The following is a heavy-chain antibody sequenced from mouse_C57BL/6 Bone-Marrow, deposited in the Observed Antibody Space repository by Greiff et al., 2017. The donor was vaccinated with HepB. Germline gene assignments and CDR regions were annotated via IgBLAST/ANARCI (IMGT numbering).Heavy chain of an antibody. CDR1: GFTFSDYY. V-gene: IGHV5-12*01. CDR3: ASPFITTAGFAY. J-gene: IGHJ3*01. CDR2: ISNGGGST. Sequence: EVKLVESGGGLVQPGGSLKLSCAASGFTFSDYYMYWVRQTPEKRLEWVAYISNGGGSTYYPDTVKGRFTISRDNAKNTLYLQMSRLKSEDTAMYYCASPFITTAGFAYWGQGTLVTVSA. D-gene: IGHD1-1*01.